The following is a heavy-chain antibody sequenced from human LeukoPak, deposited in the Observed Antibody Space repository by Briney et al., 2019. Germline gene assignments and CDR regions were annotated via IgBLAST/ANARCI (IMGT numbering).Heavy chain of an antibody. J-gene: IGHJ4*02. D-gene: IGHD1-26*01. CDR1: GYIFTGYY. Sequence: ASVKVSCTASGYIFTGYYMHWVRQAPGQGLEWMGWINPNSGGTNSAQKFQGRVTMTRDTSISTAYMELSRLTSDDTAVYYCARHPYSGSYHFDYWGQGTLVTVSS. V-gene: IGHV1-2*02. CDR3: ARHPYSGSYHFDY. CDR2: INPNSGGT.